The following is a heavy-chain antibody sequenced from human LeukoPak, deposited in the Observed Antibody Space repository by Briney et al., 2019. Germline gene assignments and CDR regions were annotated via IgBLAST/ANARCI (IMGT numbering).Heavy chain of an antibody. CDR2: IYYSGST. V-gene: IGHV4-59*01. J-gene: IGHJ6*02. CDR3: ARADRTMVRGVIIHYYYGMDV. Sequence: SETLSLTCTVSGGSISSYYWSWIRQPPGKGLEWIGFIYYSGSTNYNPSLKSRVTISVDTSKNQFSLKLSSVTAADTAVYYCARADRTMVRGVIIHYYYGMDVWGQGTTVTVSS. D-gene: IGHD3-10*01. CDR1: GGSISSYY.